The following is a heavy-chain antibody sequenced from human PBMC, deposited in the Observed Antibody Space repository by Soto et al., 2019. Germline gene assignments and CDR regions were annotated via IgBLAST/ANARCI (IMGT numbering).Heavy chain of an antibody. CDR3: AIYHLELFRCDY. D-gene: IGHD2-2*01. V-gene: IGHV1-18*01. CDR1: GYTLSEVA. CDR2: ISLYNGNT. Sequence: GASVKVSCKVSGYTLSEVAIHWVRQTPGEGLEWMVWISLYNGNTNYAQQFQGRVTMTTDTSTSTAYMELRSLRSDDTAMYFCAIYHLELFRCDYWGQGTLVTVSS. J-gene: IGHJ4*02.